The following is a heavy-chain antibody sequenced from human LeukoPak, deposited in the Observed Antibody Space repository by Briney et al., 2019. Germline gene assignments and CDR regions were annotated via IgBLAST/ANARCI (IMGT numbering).Heavy chain of an antibody. V-gene: IGHV4-39*01. CDR3: ARIPYSGSYGYFDY. CDR1: GGSIGSSSYY. J-gene: IGHJ4*01. Sequence: SETLSLTCTVSGGSIGSSSYYWGWIRQPPGKGLEWIGSIYYSGSTYYNPSLKSRVTISVDTSKNQFSLKLSSVTAADTAVYYCARIPYSGSYGYFDYWGQGTLVTVSS. CDR2: IYYSGST. D-gene: IGHD1-26*01.